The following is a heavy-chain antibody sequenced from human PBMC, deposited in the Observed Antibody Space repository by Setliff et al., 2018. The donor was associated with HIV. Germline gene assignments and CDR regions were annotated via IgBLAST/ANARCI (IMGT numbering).Heavy chain of an antibody. J-gene: IGHJ5*02. CDR3: ARAQFNTSPWVNS. Sequence: ASVKVSCKTSGYTLTSYTTHWVRPAPGQGLEWMGLITPSDGSTSYAPKFQDRVTMTRDTSTTTVYMELSSLRSDDTAVYYCARAQFNTSPWVNSWGQGTLVTVSS. CDR1: GYTLTSYT. CDR2: ITPSDGST. D-gene: IGHD2-2*02. V-gene: IGHV1-46*03.